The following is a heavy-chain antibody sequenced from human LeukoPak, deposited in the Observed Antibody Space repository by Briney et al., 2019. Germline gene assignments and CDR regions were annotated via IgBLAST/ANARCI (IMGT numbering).Heavy chain of an antibody. Sequence: GASVKVSCKASGGTFSSYAISRVRQAPGQGLEWMGGIIPIFGTVNYAQKLQGRVTITTDESTSTAYMELSSLRSEDTAVYYCARVWEEGYYGSGSYVSWFDPWGQGTLVTVSS. J-gene: IGHJ5*02. CDR1: GGTFSSYA. CDR2: IIPIFGTV. CDR3: ARVWEEGYYGSGSYVSWFDP. V-gene: IGHV1-69*05. D-gene: IGHD3-10*01.